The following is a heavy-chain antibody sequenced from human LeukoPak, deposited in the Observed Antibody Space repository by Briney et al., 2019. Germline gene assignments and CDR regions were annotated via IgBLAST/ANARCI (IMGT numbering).Heavy chain of an antibody. CDR1: GGTFSSYA. CDR2: IIPILGTA. J-gene: IGHJ4*02. CDR3: ASSRLRGYSYGYLELHY. D-gene: IGHD5-18*01. V-gene: IGHV1-69*11. Sequence: ASVKVSCKASGGTFSSYAISWVRQAPGQGLEWMGRIIPILGTANYAQKFQGRVTITTDESTSTAYMELSSLRSEDTAVYYCASSRLRGYSYGYLELHYWGQGTLVTVSS.